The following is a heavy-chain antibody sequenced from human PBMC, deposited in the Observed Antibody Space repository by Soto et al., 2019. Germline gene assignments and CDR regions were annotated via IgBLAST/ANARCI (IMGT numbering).Heavy chain of an antibody. Sequence: SVKVSCKASGGTFSSYAISWVRQAPGQGLEWMGGIIPIFGTANYAQKFQGRVTITADESTSTAYMELSSLRSEDTAVYYCAREEIDYDFWSGSEPQDAFDIWGQGTMVTVSS. CDR2: IIPIFGTA. CDR1: GGTFSSYA. CDR3: AREEIDYDFWSGSEPQDAFDI. V-gene: IGHV1-69*13. D-gene: IGHD3-3*01. J-gene: IGHJ3*02.